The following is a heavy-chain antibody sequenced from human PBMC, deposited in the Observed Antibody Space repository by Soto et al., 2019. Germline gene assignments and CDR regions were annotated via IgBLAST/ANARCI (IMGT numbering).Heavy chain of an antibody. J-gene: IGHJ4*02. CDR1: GFTFSSYG. CDR3: AKRRGAGGHFDY. D-gene: IGHD2-15*01. V-gene: IGHV3-33*06. Sequence: GGSLRLSCAASGFTFSSYGMHWVRQAPGKGLEWVAVIWYDGSNKYYADSVKGRFTISRDNSKNTLYLQMNSLRAEDTAVYYCAKRRGAGGHFDYWGQGALVTVSS. CDR2: IWYDGSNK.